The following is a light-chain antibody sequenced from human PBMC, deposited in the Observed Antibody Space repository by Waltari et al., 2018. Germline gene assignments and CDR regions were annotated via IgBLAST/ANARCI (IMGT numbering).Light chain of an antibody. CDR1: SGHSSNV. J-gene: IGLJ3*02. Sequence: QLVLTQSPSASASLGASVKLTCTLSSGHSSNVIAWHQQQPEKGPRYVMKVNSDGSHSRGDEIPDRCSGASSGADRYLTIASVQSEDEADYYCQTGGHGTWVFGGGTKLTVL. CDR2: VNSDGSH. CDR3: QTGGHGTWV. V-gene: IGLV4-69*01.